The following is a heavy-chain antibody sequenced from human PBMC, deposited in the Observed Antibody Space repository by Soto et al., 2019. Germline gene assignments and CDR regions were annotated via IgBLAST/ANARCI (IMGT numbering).Heavy chain of an antibody. Sequence: SGPTLVNPTQTLTLTCTFSGFSLSTSGMCVSWIRQPPGKALEWLARIDWDDDKYYSTSLKTRLTIPKDTSKNQVVLTMTNMDPVDTATYYCARTTGYYPYYYMDVWGKGTTVTVSS. J-gene: IGHJ6*03. CDR1: GFSLSTSGMC. CDR2: IDWDDDK. CDR3: ARTTGYYPYYYMDV. D-gene: IGHD3-9*01. V-gene: IGHV2-70*11.